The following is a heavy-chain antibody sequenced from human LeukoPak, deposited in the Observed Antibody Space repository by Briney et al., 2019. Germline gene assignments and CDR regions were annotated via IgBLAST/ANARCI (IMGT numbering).Heavy chain of an antibody. V-gene: IGHV4-34*01. CDR3: ARQSLAVAGSPVWGNFYSYYYMDV. J-gene: IGHJ6*03. D-gene: IGHD6-19*01. Sequence: SETLSLTCAVYGGSFSGYYWSWIRQPPGKGLEWIGEISHGGSTNYNPSLKSRVSISLDTSKNQFSLRLNSVTAADTAMYYCARQSLAVAGSPVWGNFYSYYYMDVWGNGTTVTISS. CDR2: ISHGGST. CDR1: GGSFSGYY.